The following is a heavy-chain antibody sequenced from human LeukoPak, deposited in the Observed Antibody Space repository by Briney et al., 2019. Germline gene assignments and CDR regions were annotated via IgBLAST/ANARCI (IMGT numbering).Heavy chain of an antibody. D-gene: IGHD6-6*01. CDR3: ARAVGYSSSRGSVSYYMDV. CDR2: ISYDGSNK. CDR1: GFTFSSYA. Sequence: PGGSLRLSCAASGFTFSSYAMHWVRQAPGKGLEWVAVISYDGSNKYYADSVKGRFTISRDNSKNTLYLQMNSLRAEDTAVYYSARAVGYSSSRGSVSYYMDVWGKGTTVTVSS. V-gene: IGHV3-30-3*01. J-gene: IGHJ6*03.